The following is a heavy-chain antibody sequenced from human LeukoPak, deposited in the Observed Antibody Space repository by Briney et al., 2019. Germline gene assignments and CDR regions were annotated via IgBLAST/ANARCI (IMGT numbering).Heavy chain of an antibody. CDR2: IGAYNGNT. V-gene: IGHV1-18*01. D-gene: IGHD4-17*01. CDR3: ARSLEYASGDPPGY. CDR1: GYTFTSYV. J-gene: IGHJ4*02. Sequence: ASLKVSCKASGYTFTSYVISWGPQSPGQRLEGMRGIGAYNGNTNYAQKLQGRVTMTTDTSTSTAYMELRSLRSADADVYSCARSLEYASGDPPGYWGQGTLVTVSS.